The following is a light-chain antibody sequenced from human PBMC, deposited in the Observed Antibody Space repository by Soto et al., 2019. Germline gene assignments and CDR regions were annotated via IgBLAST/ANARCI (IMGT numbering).Light chain of an antibody. J-gene: IGKJ1*01. CDR2: GTS. Sequence: EIVMTQSPATVSVSPGERATLSCRASQSVSGNLAWYQQKPGQAPRLLIYGTSTRATGIPGRFAGSASGTDFTLTISSLQSEDFAVYYCQQYNRWPGTFGQGTKVESK. CDR1: QSVSGN. CDR3: QQYNRWPGT. V-gene: IGKV3-15*01.